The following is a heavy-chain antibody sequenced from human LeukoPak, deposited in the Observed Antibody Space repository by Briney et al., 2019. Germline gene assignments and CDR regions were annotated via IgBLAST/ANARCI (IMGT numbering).Heavy chain of an antibody. D-gene: IGHD6-13*01. Sequence: GGSLRLSCAASGFTFSSYAMSWVRQAPGKGLEWVSAISGSGGSTYHADSVKGRFTISRDNSKNTLYLQMNSLRAEDTAVYYCAKSVGSSSWSRGDYWGQGTLVTVSS. CDR3: AKSVGSSSWSRGDY. CDR2: ISGSGGST. J-gene: IGHJ4*02. CDR1: GFTFSSYA. V-gene: IGHV3-23*01.